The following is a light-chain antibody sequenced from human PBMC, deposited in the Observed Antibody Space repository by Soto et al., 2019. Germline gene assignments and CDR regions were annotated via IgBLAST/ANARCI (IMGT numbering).Light chain of an antibody. Sequence: QTAGTVSLSPGERATLSCRASQRVSNNYLAWYQQKPGQAPRLLIYGASNRATGIPDRFSGSGSGSDFTLTSIRLEAEDFAVYYCQRYGSSGTFGQGTKVDIK. V-gene: IGKV3-20*01. CDR3: QRYGSSGT. CDR2: GAS. J-gene: IGKJ1*01. CDR1: QRVSNNY.